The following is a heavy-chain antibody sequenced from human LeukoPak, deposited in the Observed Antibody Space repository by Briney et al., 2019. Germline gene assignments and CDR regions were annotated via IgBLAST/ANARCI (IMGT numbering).Heavy chain of an antibody. CDR3: ARLREIPVFGVVTKSTSYFDY. CDR1: GFTLSSYW. J-gene: IGHJ4*02. V-gene: IGHV3-7*01. Sequence: GGSLRLSCAASGFTLSSYWMSWVRQAPGKGLEWVANIKQDRSEKYYVDSVKGRFTISRDNAKNSLYLQMNSLRAEDTAVYYCARLREIPVFGVVTKSTSYFDYWGQGTLVTVSS. D-gene: IGHD3-3*01. CDR2: IKQDRSEK.